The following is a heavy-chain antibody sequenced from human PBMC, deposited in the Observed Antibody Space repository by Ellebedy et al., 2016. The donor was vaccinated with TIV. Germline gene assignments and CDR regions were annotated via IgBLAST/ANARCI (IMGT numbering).Heavy chain of an antibody. Sequence: PEGSLRLSCVASGFIFSNYYMTWVRQAPGKGLEWISYISGSGGMMDHADSVKGRFTISRDNAKNSPYLQLSSLRAEDTAVYYCARRSRGPSYYFDYWGQGALVTVSS. J-gene: IGHJ4*02. V-gene: IGHV3-48*03. D-gene: IGHD3-10*01. CDR3: ARRSRGPSYYFDY. CDR2: ISGSGGMM. CDR1: GFIFSNYY.